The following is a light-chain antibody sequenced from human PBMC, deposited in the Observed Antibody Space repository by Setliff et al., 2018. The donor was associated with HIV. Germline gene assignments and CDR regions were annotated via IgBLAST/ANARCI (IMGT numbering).Light chain of an antibody. CDR2: RND. CDR3: AACNDRPTGIYV. CDR1: SSNIETHY. J-gene: IGLJ1*01. Sequence: QSVLTQPPSASVAPGQTVTISCSGSSSNIETHYVYWYQQFPGTAPKLLIYRNDQRPSGVPARFSGSKSGTSAALTISDLRAEDEAEYFCAACNDRPTGIYVFGTGTKVTVL. V-gene: IGLV1-47*01.